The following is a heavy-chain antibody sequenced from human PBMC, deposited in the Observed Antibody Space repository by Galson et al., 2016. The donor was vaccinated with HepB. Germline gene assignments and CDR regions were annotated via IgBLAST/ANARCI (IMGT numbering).Heavy chain of an antibody. CDR2: IYRGGET. D-gene: IGHD4-11*01. CDR3: ARTDDYSTTRGFFDY. CDR1: ELSIISSA. Sequence: SLRLSCAVSELSIISSAMSWVRQAPGKGLEWVSDIYRGGETYHADSVKGRFTISRDNSKNTLYLQMNSLRVEDTGVYYCARTDDYSTTRGFFDYWGQGTLVTVSS. J-gene: IGHJ4*02. V-gene: IGHV3-66*02.